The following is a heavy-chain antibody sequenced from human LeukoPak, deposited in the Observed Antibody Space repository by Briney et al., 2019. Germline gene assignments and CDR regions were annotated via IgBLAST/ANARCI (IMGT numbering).Heavy chain of an antibody. CDR2: ISHDGSHE. V-gene: IGHV3-30*04. Sequence: GGSLRLSCAASGFTFNSYGLHWVRQAPGKGLEWVSVISHDGSHEHYADSVNGRFTVSRDNSENIMYLQMTSLRPEDTAVYYCARTNLAYCASDCFSYYFDYWGQGTLVTVSS. J-gene: IGHJ4*02. CDR1: GFTFNSYG. D-gene: IGHD2-21*02. CDR3: ARTNLAYCASDCFSYYFDY.